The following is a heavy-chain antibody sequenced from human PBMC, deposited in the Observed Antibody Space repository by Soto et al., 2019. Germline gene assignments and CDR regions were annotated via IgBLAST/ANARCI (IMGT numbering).Heavy chain of an antibody. J-gene: IGHJ4*02. V-gene: IGHV4-30-2*01. Sequence: QLQLQESGSGLVKPSQTLSLTCAVSGGSISSGGYSWSWIRQPPGKGLEYIGYIYHSGSTYYNPSLKSRVSISVDRSKNQVSLKLSSVSAADTAVYYCARGMTTVTTFDYWGQGTLVTVSS. D-gene: IGHD4-4*01. CDR3: ARGMTTVTTFDY. CDR1: GGSISSGGYS. CDR2: IYHSGST.